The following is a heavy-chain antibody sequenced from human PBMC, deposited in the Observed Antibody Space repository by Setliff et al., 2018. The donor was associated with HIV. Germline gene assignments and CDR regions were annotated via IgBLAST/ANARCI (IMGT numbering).Heavy chain of an antibody. V-gene: IGHV3-48*03. D-gene: IGHD5-12*01. J-gene: IGHJ6*02. CDR3: ARGSGYDKGAYHYYYGMDV. Sequence: GGFLRLSCAASGFPFSSYEMNWVRQAPGKGLEWVSYISSSGSTIYYADSVKGRFTISRDNTKNSLYLQMNSLRAEDTAVYYCARGSGYDKGAYHYYYGMDVWGQGTTVTVSS. CDR2: ISSSGSTI. CDR1: GFPFSSYE.